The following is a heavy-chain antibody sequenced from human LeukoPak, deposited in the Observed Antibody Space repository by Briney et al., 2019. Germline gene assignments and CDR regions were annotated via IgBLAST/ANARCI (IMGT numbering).Heavy chain of an antibody. J-gene: IGHJ5*02. CDR1: GGSISSGGYS. CDR3: ARGVSYGSFNWFDP. CDR2: IYHSGST. Sequence: SETLSLTCAVSGGSISSGGYSWSWIRQPPGKGLEWIGYIYHSGSTYYNPSLKSRVTISVNRSKNQFSLKLSSVTAADTAVYYCARGVSYGSFNWFDPWGQGTLVTVSS. V-gene: IGHV4-30-2*01. D-gene: IGHD5-18*01.